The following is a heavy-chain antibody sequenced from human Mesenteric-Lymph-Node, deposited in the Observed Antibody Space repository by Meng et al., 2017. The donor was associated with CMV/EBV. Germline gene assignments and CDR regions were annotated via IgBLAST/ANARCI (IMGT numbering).Heavy chain of an antibody. CDR2: ISAYNGNT. D-gene: IGHD1-26*01. CDR3: ARDRVGRGAANAYLYGMDI. CDR1: GYTFTSYG. Sequence: ASVKVSCKASGYTFTSYGISWVRQAPGQGLEWMGWISAYNGNTNYAQKLQGRVTMTTDTSTNTAYMELGSLKSDDTAVYYCARDRVGRGAANAYLYGMDIWGQGATVTVSS. J-gene: IGHJ6*02. V-gene: IGHV1-18*01.